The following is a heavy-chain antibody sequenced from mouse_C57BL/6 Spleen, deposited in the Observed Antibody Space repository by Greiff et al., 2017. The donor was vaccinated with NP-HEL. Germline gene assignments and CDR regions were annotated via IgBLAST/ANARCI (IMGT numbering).Heavy chain of an antibody. D-gene: IGHD1-1*01. J-gene: IGHJ4*01. CDR2: ISDGGSYT. CDR3: ARDLGDYGSSYYAMDY. V-gene: IGHV5-4*01. CDR1: GFTFSSYA. Sequence: DVQLVESGGGLVKPGGSLKLSCAASGFTFSSYAMSWVRQTPEKRLEWVATISDGGSYTYYPDNVKGRFTISRDNAKNNLYLQMSHLKSEDTAMYYCARDLGDYGSSYYAMDYWGQGTSVTVSS.